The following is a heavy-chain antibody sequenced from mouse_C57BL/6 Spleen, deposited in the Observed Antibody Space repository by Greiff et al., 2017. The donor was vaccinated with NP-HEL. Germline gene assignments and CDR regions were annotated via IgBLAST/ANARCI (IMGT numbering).Heavy chain of an antibody. J-gene: IGHJ2*01. CDR1: GYTFTDYE. V-gene: IGHV1-15*01. D-gene: IGHD2-3*01. Sequence: VQLQQSGAELVRPGASVTLSCKASGYTFTDYEMHWVKQTPVHGLEWIGAIDPETGGTAYNQKFKGKAILTADKSSSTAYMELRSLTSEDSAVYYCTSREGYLYYLDYWGQGTTLTVSS. CDR3: TSREGYLYYLDY. CDR2: IDPETGGT.